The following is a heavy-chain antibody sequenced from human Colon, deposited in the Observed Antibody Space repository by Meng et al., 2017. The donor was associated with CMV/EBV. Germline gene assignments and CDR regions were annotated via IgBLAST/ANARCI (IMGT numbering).Heavy chain of an antibody. CDR2: VDWTEDK. CDR3: ARVRPYISDWTFDF. D-gene: IGHD2-21*02. V-gene: IGHV2-70D*14. CDR1: GFSLNAPLMR. Sequence: SGPTLVKPTETLTLTCTFSGFSLNAPLMRVVWIRQSPGQALEWLARVDWTEDKFYKSSLKTRLTISKDTSKNQVVLTMTDMDPVDTASYFCARVRPYISDWTFDFWGPGILVTVSS. J-gene: IGHJ4*02.